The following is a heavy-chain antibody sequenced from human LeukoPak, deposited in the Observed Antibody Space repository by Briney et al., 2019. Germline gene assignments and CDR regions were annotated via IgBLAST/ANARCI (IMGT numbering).Heavy chain of an antibody. CDR2: IYPGDSDT. Sequence: GESLKISCKGSGYSFTSYWIGWVRPMPGKGLEWMGIIYPGDSDTRYSPSFQGQVTISADKSISTAYLQWSSLKASDTAMYYCARRPYYYDSSGYYFDYWGQGTLVTVSS. J-gene: IGHJ4*02. CDR3: ARRPYYYDSSGYYFDY. V-gene: IGHV5-51*01. D-gene: IGHD3-22*01. CDR1: GYSFTSYW.